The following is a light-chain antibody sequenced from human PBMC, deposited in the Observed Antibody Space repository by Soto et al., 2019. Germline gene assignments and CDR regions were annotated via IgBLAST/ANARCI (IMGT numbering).Light chain of an antibody. CDR3: SSHTSSSALYV. V-gene: IGLV2-14*01. Sequence: QSVLTQHASVSGSPGQSITISCTGTSSDVGGYNFVSWYQQHPGKAPKLMIYEVSKRPSGVSNRFSGSKSGNTASLTISGLQAEDEADYYCSSHTSSSALYVFGTGTKVTVL. J-gene: IGLJ1*01. CDR1: SSDVGGYNF. CDR2: EVS.